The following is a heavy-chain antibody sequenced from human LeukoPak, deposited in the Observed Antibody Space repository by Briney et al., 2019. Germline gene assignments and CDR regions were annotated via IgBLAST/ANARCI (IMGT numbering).Heavy chain of an antibody. D-gene: IGHD2-8*02. V-gene: IGHV3-30*04. CDR3: AREMPWSTGYFPVFDD. J-gene: IGHJ4*02. CDR2: MSGDGSKT. CDR1: EFSFSSYS. Sequence: GRSLRLSCEAYEFSFSSYSMHWVRQTPDKGLDWLAVMSGDGSKTFYADSAKGQFTISRDNSKNTLYLQMTSLRAEDTAVYYCAREMPWSTGYFPVFDDWGQGTLVTVSS.